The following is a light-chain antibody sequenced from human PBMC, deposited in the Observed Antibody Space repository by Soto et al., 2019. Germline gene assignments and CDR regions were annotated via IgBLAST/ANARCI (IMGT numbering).Light chain of an antibody. V-gene: IGKV3-20*01. J-gene: IGKJ2*01. CDR1: QSISSSY. CDR2: GAS. CDR3: QQYGSSLYT. Sequence: EIVLTQSQRTLYLSPGERANLSCRASQSISSSYLAWYQQKPGQAPRLLIYGASSRATGIPDRFSGSGSGTDLTLTISRLEPEDFVVYYCQQYGSSLYTFGQGTKLEIK.